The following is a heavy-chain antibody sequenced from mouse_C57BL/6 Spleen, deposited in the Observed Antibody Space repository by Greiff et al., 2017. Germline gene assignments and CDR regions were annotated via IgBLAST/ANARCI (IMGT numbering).Heavy chain of an antibody. V-gene: IGHV1-53*01. CDR2: INPSNGGT. CDR3: ARSGYGSSSFAY. D-gene: IGHD1-1*01. J-gene: IGHJ3*01. CDR1: GYTFTSYW. Sequence: VQLQQSGTELVKPGASVKLSCKASGYTFTSYWMHWVKQRPGQGLEWIGNINPSNGGTNYTEKFQSKATLTVDKSSSTAYMQLSSLTSEDSAVYYCARSGYGSSSFAYWGQGTLVTVSA.